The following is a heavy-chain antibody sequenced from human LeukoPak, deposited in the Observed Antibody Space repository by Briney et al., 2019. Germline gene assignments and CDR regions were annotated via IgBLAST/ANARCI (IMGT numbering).Heavy chain of an antibody. CDR3: AREGVTTYLDY. D-gene: IGHD4-17*01. V-gene: IGHV1-2*02. CDR1: GYTFTGYY. Sequence: ASVKVSCKASGYTFTGYYMHWVRQAPGQGLEWMGWINPSSGGTNYAQKFQGRVTMTRDTSISTAYMELSRLRSDDTAVYYCAREGVTTYLDYWGQGTLVTVSS. J-gene: IGHJ4*02. CDR2: INPSSGGT.